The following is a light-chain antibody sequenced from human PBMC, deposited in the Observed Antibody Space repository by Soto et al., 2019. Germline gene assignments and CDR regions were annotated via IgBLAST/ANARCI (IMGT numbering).Light chain of an antibody. Sequence: EIVMTQSPDTLSVSPGERATLSCRASQSVSTNLAWYQQKPGQAPRLLIYGASTRATGIPARFSGSASGTEYTLTISSLQSEDFAVYHWQQYNNWPYTFGEGTKLEIK. CDR3: QQYNNWPYT. J-gene: IGKJ2*01. CDR2: GAS. V-gene: IGKV3-15*01. CDR1: QSVSTN.